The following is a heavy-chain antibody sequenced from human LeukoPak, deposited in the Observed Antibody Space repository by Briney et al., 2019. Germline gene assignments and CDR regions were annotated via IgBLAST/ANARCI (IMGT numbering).Heavy chain of an antibody. CDR1: GGSISSGGYY. CDR2: VYYSGST. J-gene: IGHJ6*02. D-gene: IGHD2-21*02. CDR3: ARDRDPPLGASRRYYYGMDV. Sequence: KASQTLSLTCTVSGGSISSGGYYWSWIRQHPGKGLEWIGYVYYSGSTYYNPSLKSRVTISVDTSKNQFSLKLSSVTAADTAVYYCARDRDPPLGASRRYYYGMDVWGQGTTVTVSS. V-gene: IGHV4-31*03.